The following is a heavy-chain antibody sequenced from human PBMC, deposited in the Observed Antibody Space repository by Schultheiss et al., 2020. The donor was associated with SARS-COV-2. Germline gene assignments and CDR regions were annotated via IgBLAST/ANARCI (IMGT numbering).Heavy chain of an antibody. CDR1: GFTVSSNY. Sequence: GESLKISCAASGFTVSSNYMRWVRQAPGKGLEWVSVISSSGGTTYYADSVKGRFTMSRDNSKNTLYLQMNSLRAEDTAVYYCAKRVVVTGMYGMDVWGQGTTVTVSS. J-gene: IGHJ6*02. V-gene: IGHV3-23*01. CDR3: AKRVVVTGMYGMDV. CDR2: ISSSGGTT. D-gene: IGHD2-21*02.